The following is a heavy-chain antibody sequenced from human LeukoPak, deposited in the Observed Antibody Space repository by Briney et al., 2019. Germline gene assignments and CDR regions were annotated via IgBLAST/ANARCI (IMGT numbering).Heavy chain of an antibody. J-gene: IGHJ4*02. CDR2: IFYTGCT. Sequence: SETLSLTCTVSGGSISPYYWTWVRVRQPPGKGLQWIGYIFYTGCTNYNPSLKSRVTMSIDTSKNQFSLKLNSVIAADTAVYYCARVKENSGVGSLDYWGQETQVTLSS. V-gene: IGHV4-59*01. CDR1: GGSISPYY. CDR3: ARVKENSGVGSLDY. D-gene: IGHD3-3*01.